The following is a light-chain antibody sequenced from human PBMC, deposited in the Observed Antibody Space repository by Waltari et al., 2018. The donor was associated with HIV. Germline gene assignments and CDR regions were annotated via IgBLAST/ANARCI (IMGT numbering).Light chain of an antibody. V-gene: IGLV2-14*01. J-gene: IGLJ2*01. Sequence: QSALTQPASVSGSPGQSSTISCTGTSSDVGGYNYVPWYQQHPGKAHKLMIYEVSNRPSGVSNRFSGSKSGNTASLTISGLQAEDEADYYCSSYTSSSTLVFGGGTKLTVL. CDR3: SSYTSSSTLV. CDR1: SSDVGGYNY. CDR2: EVS.